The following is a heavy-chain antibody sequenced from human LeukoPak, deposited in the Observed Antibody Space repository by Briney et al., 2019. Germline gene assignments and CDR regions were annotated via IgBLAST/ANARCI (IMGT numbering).Heavy chain of an antibody. V-gene: IGHV4-59*01. CDR2: IYYSGST. CDR3: ARVGYSSSGNYYNDRGAFDY. J-gene: IGHJ4*02. CDR1: GGSISSYY. D-gene: IGHD3-10*01. Sequence: PSETLSLTCTVSGGSISSYYWSWLRQPPGKGLAWIGYIYYSGSTNYNPSLKSRVTISVDTSKNQFSLKLSSVTAADTAVYYCARVGYSSSGNYYNDRGAFDYWGQGTLVTVSS.